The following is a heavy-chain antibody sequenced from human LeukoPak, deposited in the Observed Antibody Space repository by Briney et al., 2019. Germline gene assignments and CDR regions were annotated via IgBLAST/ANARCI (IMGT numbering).Heavy chain of an antibody. V-gene: IGHV3-30*01. J-gene: IGHJ3*02. D-gene: IGHD7-27*01. CDR3: ARAKVLGDAFDI. Sequence: AISSDGSNKYYADSVKGRFTISRDNSKNTLYLQMNSLRAEDTAVYYCARAKVLGDAFDIWGQGTMVTVSS. CDR2: ISSDGSNK.